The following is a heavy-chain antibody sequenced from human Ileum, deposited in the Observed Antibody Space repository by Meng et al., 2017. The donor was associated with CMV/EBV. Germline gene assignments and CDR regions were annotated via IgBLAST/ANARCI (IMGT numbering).Heavy chain of an antibody. Sequence: GSLRLSCTVSGGSISSSSYYWGWIRQPPGKGLEWIGSIYYSGSTYYNPSLKSRVTISVDTSKNQFSLKLSSVTAADTAVYYCAGRPYSITIFGVAHAAFDIWGQGTMVTVSS. D-gene: IGHD3-3*01. CDR1: GGSISSSSYY. CDR3: AGRPYSITIFGVAHAAFDI. J-gene: IGHJ3*02. CDR2: IYYSGST. V-gene: IGHV4-39*01.